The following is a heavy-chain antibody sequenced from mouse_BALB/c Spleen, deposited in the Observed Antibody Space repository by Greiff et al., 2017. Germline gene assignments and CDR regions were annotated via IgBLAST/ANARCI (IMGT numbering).Heavy chain of an antibody. J-gene: IGHJ2*01. Sequence: EVHLVESGGGLVKPGGSLKLSCAASGFTFSSYAMSWVRQTPEKRLAWVASISSGGSTYYPDSVKGRFTISRDNARNILYLQMSSLRSEDTAMYYCARGRYRYDEYYFDYWGQGTTLTVSS. V-gene: IGHV5-6-5*01. CDR3: ARGRYRYDEYYFDY. CDR1: GFTFSSYA. CDR2: ISSGGST. D-gene: IGHD2-14*01.